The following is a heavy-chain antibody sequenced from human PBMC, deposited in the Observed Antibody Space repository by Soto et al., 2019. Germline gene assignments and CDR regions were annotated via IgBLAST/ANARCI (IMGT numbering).Heavy chain of an antibody. CDR2: ISWNSGSI. Sequence: PGGSLRLSCAASGFTFDDYAMHWVRQAPGKGLEWVSGISWNSGSIGYADSVKGRFTISRDNAKNSLYLQMNSLRAEDTALYYCAKDKGAPGYSSSWYPDAFDIWGQGTMVTVSS. D-gene: IGHD6-13*01. CDR3: AKDKGAPGYSSSWYPDAFDI. CDR1: GFTFDDYA. J-gene: IGHJ3*02. V-gene: IGHV3-9*01.